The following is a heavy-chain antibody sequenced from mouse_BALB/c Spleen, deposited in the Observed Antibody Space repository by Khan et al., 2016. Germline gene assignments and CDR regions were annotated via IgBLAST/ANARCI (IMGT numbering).Heavy chain of an antibody. D-gene: IGHD1-1*01. V-gene: IGHV3-6*02. J-gene: IGHJ2*01. CDR2: ISYDGSN. CDR1: GYSITSGYY. Sequence: VQLKESGPGLVKPSQSLSLTCSVTGYSITSGYYWNWIRQFPGNKLEWMCYISYDGSNNYNPSLKNRISITRDTSKNQFFLKLNSVTTEDTATYYCARDGYGSSDFDYWGQGTTLTVSS. CDR3: ARDGYGSSDFDY.